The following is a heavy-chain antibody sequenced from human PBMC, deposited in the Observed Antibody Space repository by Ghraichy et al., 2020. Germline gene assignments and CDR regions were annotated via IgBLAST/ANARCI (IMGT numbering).Heavy chain of an antibody. CDR1: GFTFTNYA. D-gene: IGHD5-24*01. J-gene: IGHJ4*02. CDR2: ISGSGIGT. Sequence: ESLNISCAASGFTFTNYAMSWVRQAPGKGLEWVSSISGSGIGTYYADSVKGRFNISRDNSKNTVSLQMNSLKAEDTAVYYCAKTRKNGYNSVNNWGQGTLVTVSS. CDR3: AKTRKNGYNSVNN. V-gene: IGHV3-23*01.